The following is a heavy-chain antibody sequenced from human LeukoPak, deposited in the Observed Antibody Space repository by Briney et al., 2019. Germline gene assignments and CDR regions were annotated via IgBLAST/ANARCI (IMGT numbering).Heavy chain of an antibody. D-gene: IGHD3-9*01. J-gene: IGHJ4*02. CDR2: IRHSGST. CDR3: ASTTYYDILTGYYYFDY. Sequence: PSETLSLTCAVYGGSFSGFYWSWIRQPPGKGLEWIGEIRHSGSTAYNPSLKSRVTISVDTSKNQFSLKLSSVTAADTAVYYCASTTYYDILTGYYYFDYWGQGTLVTVSS. CDR1: GGSFSGFY. V-gene: IGHV4-34*01.